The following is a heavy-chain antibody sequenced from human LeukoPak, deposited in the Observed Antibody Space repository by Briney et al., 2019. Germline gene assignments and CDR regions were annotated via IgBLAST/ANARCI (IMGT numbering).Heavy chain of an antibody. CDR1: GFTFSSFG. D-gene: IGHD4-23*01. CDR2: IWYDASNK. J-gene: IGHJ6*02. CDR3: ARDLRWPPYYYYGMDV. V-gene: IGHV3-33*01. Sequence: GGSLRLSCAASGFTFSSFGMHWVRQAPGKGLEWVAVIWYDASNKYYADSVKGRFTISRDNSKNTLYLQMNSLRDEDTAVYYCARDLRWPPYYYYGMDVWGQGTTVTVSS.